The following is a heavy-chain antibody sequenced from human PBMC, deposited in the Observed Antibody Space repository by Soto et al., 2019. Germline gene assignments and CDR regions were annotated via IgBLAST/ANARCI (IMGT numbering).Heavy chain of an antibody. CDR1: VGTFSSYA. J-gene: IGHJ6*02. CDR3: ARVSERVAAPAYYYYGMDV. V-gene: IGHV1-46*01. CDR2: IIPSCGST. D-gene: IGHD2-15*01. Sequence: ASVKVSCKASVGTFSSYAISWVRQAPGQGLEWMGVIIPSCGSTSYAQKFQGRVTMTRDTSTSTVYMELSSLRSEDTAVYYCARVSERVAAPAYYYYGMDVWGQGTTVTVSS.